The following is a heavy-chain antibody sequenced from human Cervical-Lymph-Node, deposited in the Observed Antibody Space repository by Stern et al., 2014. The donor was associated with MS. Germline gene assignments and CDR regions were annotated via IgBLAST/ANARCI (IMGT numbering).Heavy chain of an antibody. Sequence: VQLVQSEAEVKKPGASVKVSCKSSGYIFTSDDINWVRQAAGQGLEWMGWMNPDSDDTGFTQKFRGRVTLTRDIYTNTAYMEVTNLRSEDTAMYYCTKALESWGQGTLITVSS. J-gene: IGHJ5*02. CDR1: GYIFTSDD. CDR3: TKALES. D-gene: IGHD3-3*01. CDR2: MNPDSDDT. V-gene: IGHV1-8*01.